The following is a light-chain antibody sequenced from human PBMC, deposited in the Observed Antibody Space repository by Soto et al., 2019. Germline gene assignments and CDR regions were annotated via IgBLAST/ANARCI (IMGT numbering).Light chain of an antibody. Sequence: DIQMTQSPSSLSASVGDRVTIACRASQRINIYLNWYQQKPGKAPKLLIYGATSLHSGVPSRFSADGSGTDFNLTISSLQPADFATYYCQQSSSGPPFTFGPGTKVDIK. CDR2: GAT. V-gene: IGKV1-39*01. CDR1: QRINIY. CDR3: QQSSSGPPFT. J-gene: IGKJ3*01.